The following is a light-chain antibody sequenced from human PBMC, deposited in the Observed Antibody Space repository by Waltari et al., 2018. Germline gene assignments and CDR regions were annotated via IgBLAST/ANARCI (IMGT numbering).Light chain of an antibody. J-gene: IGLJ3*02. CDR1: SSDIGRYDI. Sequence: QSALTQPAAVSGSPGQSVTIPCTGASSDIGRYDIVSWYQQHPGNAPQLVISDVSKRPSGVSDRFSGSKSGDTASLTISGLQFEDEADYYCCSYAGNYVWVFGGGTRLTVL. CDR2: DVS. V-gene: IGLV2-23*02. CDR3: CSYAGNYVWV.